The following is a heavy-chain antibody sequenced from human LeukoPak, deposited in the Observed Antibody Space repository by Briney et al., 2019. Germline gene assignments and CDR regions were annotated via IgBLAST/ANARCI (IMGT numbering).Heavy chain of an antibody. Sequence: GGSLRLSCAASGFTVSSNYMSWVRQAPGKGLEWVSVIYSGGSTYYADSVKGRFTISRDNSKNTLYLQMNSLRAEGTAVYYCARARLEWLSPGYYYDMDVWGKGTTVTVSS. CDR3: ARARLEWLSPGYYYDMDV. D-gene: IGHD3-3*01. V-gene: IGHV3-53*01. J-gene: IGHJ6*03. CDR1: GFTVSSNY. CDR2: IYSGGST.